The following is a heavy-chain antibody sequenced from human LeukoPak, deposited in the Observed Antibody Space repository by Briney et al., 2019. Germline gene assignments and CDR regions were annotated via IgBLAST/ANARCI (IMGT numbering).Heavy chain of an antibody. CDR3: ASCVDPQGFDY. CDR1: GGSFSGYY. Sequence: PSETLSLTCAVYGGSFSGYYWSWIRQPPGKGLEWIGEINHSGSTNYNPSLKSRVTISVDTSKNQFSLKLSSVTAADTAVYYCASCVDPQGFDYWGQGTLVTVSS. J-gene: IGHJ4*02. CDR2: INHSGST. V-gene: IGHV4-34*01.